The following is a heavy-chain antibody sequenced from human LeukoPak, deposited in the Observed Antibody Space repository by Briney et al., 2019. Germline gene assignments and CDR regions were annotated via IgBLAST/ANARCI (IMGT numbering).Heavy chain of an antibody. CDR1: GYTFTSYD. D-gene: IGHD3-3*01. V-gene: IGHV1-8*03. Sequence: ASVKVSCKASGYTFTSYDINWVRQATGQGLEWMGWMNPNSGNTGYAQKFQGRVTITRNTSISTAYMELSSLRSEDTAVYYCARGPLQYYDFWRGYYSNNWFDPWGQGTLVTVSS. CDR3: ARGPLQYYDFWRGYYSNNWFDP. CDR2: MNPNSGNT. J-gene: IGHJ5*02.